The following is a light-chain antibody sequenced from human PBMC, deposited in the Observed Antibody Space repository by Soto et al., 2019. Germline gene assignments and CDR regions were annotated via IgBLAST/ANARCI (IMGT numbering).Light chain of an antibody. V-gene: IGKV3-15*01. J-gene: IGKJ2*01. CDR3: QQYNNWPYT. Sequence: EIVMTQSPATLSVSPGERATLSCRASQSVSSNLAWYQQNPGQAPRLLIYGASTRATGIPARFSGSRSGTEFTLTISSLQSEDFAVYYCQQYNNWPYTFGKGTKLEIK. CDR1: QSVSSN. CDR2: GAS.